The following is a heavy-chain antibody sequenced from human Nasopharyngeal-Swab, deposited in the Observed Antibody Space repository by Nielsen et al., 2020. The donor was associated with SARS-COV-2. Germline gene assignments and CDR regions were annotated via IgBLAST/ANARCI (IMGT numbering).Heavy chain of an antibody. CDR3: ARGIGWFPD. CDR2: ISGSGGST. V-gene: IGHV3-23*01. Sequence: GGSLRLSCAASGFTFSSYAMSWVRQAPGKGLEWVSAISGSGGSTYYADSVKGRFTISRDNAQNSVYLQMNSVRVDGTAVYYCARGIGWFPDWGQGTLVTVLS. D-gene: IGHD6-19*01. J-gene: IGHJ4*02. CDR1: GFTFSSYA.